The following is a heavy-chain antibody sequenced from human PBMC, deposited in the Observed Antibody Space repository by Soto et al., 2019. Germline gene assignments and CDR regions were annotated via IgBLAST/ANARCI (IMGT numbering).Heavy chain of an antibody. D-gene: IGHD3-16*01. V-gene: IGHV4-30-4*01. CDR3: ARAPVCLYTISYFDY. J-gene: IGHJ4*02. Sequence: SETLSLTRTVSGDSVSSVGFHWPWPRRPPGKGLEWIGYIYHAGITYYRGSLERRLHMSRDATRNHYSLGLTSVTAADTAVYFCARAPVCLYTISYFDYWGQGKLV. CDR2: IYHAGIT. CDR1: GDSVSSVGFH.